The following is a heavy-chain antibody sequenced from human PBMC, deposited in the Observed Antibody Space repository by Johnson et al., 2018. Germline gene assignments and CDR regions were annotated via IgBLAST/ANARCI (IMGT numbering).Heavy chain of an antibody. CDR3: ARGLGNTAMAPDGIGY. V-gene: IGHV3-74*01. CDR2: IKGDGSRT. D-gene: IGHD5-18*01. J-gene: IGHJ4*02. Sequence: VQLQESGGGLVRPGGSLRLSCVASGFTFRNYWMHWVRQTSGKGLVWVSRIKGDGSRTDYADSVKGRFTISRDNAKNTLYMESKTLRVEDTAVYYCARGLGNTAMAPDGIGYWGQGTLVTVSS. CDR1: GFTFRNYW.